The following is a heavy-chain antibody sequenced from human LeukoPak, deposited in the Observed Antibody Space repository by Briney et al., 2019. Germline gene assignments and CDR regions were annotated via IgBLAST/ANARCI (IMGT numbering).Heavy chain of an antibody. Sequence: GGSLRLSCAASAFSLNAYNMNWVRQAPGKGLEWVSSISYTGTYIYYADSVKGRFTVSRDNAKNSLYLQMNSLRAEDTAVYYCARGRYYDSSTYSEYSGMDVWGQGTTVTVSS. CDR1: AFSLNAYN. CDR3: ARGRYYDSSTYSEYSGMDV. D-gene: IGHD3-22*01. J-gene: IGHJ6*02. V-gene: IGHV3-21*06. CDR2: ISYTGTYI.